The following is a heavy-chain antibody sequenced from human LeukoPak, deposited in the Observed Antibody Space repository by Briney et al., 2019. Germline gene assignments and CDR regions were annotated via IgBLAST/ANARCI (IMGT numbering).Heavy chain of an antibody. D-gene: IGHD2-2*01. Sequence: SETLSLTCTVSGGSISSSSYYWGWIRQPPGKGLEWIESIYYSGSTYYNPSLKSRVTISVDTSKNQFSLKLSSVTAADTAVYYCARTVPATATGFDYWGQGTLATVSS. CDR1: GGSISSSSYY. J-gene: IGHJ4*02. CDR3: ARTVPATATGFDY. V-gene: IGHV4-39*01. CDR2: IYYSGST.